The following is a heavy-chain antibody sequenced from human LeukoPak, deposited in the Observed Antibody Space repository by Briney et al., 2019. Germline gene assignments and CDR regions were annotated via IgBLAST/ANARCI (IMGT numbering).Heavy chain of an antibody. Sequence: GSLRLSCAASGFTFSNAWMSWIRQPPGKGLEWIGYIYYSGSTYYNPSLKSRVTISVDTSKNQFSLKLSSVTAADTAVYYCARVDGYSDYWGQGTLVTVSS. J-gene: IGHJ4*02. V-gene: IGHV4-59*12. CDR1: GFTFSNAW. CDR2: IYYSGST. CDR3: ARVDGYSDY. D-gene: IGHD5-24*01.